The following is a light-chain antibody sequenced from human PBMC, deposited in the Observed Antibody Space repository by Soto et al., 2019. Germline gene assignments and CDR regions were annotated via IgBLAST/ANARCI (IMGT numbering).Light chain of an antibody. CDR3: SSFTSSTTRV. CDR1: GNDFGGYNY. CDR2: DVS. J-gene: IGLJ1*01. Sequence: QSALTQPASVSGSPGQSITISCTGTGNDFGGYNYVSWYQQHPGKAPKLMIYDVSNRPSGGSNRFSGSKSGNTASLTISGLQSEDEADYYCSSFTSSTTRVFGAGTKLTVL. V-gene: IGLV2-14*01.